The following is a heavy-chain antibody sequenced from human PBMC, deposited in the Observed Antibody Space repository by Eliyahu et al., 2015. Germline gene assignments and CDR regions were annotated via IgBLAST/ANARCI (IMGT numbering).Heavy chain of an antibody. CDR3: TRVGIVPATTPSYYYYGMDV. V-gene: IGHV3-49*04. CDR2: IRSKAYGGTT. D-gene: IGHD2-2*01. J-gene: IGHJ6*02. Sequence: EVQLVESGGGLVQPGRSLRLSCTASGFTFGDYALXWVRQAPGKGLEWVGFIRSKAYGGTTEYAASVKGRFTISRDDSKSIAYLQMNSLKTEDTAVYYCTRVGIVPATTPSYYYYGMDVWGQGTTVTVSS. CDR1: GFTFGDYA.